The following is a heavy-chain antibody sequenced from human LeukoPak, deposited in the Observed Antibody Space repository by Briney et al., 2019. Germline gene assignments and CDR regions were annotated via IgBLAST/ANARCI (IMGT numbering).Heavy chain of an antibody. D-gene: IGHD2/OR15-2a*01. CDR3: ARDYTLTLGSTTYFQH. V-gene: IGHV7-4-1*02. CDR2: INTNTGNP. J-gene: IGHJ1*01. CDR1: GYIFDIYA. Sequence: ASVKVSCKASGYIFDIYAMIWVRQAPGQGLELMGWINTNTGNPTYAQGFTGRFVFSLDTSVSTAYLQISSLKAEDTAVYYCARDYTLTLGSTTYFQHWGQGTLVTVSS.